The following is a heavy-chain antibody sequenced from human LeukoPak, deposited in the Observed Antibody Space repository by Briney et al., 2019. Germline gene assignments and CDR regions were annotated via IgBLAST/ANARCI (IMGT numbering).Heavy chain of an antibody. D-gene: IGHD5-12*01. J-gene: IGHJ6*03. Sequence: GGSLRLSCAASGFTFSSYAMSWVRHGPGKGLEWVSAISGSGGSTYYADSVKGRFTISRDNSKNTLYLQMNSLRAEDTAVYYCAKEASGYVGYYMDVWGKGTTVTVSS. CDR3: AKEASGYVGYYMDV. CDR1: GFTFSSYA. V-gene: IGHV3-23*01. CDR2: ISGSGGST.